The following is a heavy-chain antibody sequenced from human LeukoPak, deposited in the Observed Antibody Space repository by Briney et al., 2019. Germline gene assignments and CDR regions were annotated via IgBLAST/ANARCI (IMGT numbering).Heavy chain of an antibody. J-gene: IGHJ4*02. CDR2: ISAYNGNT. V-gene: IGHV1-18*04. D-gene: IGHD3-10*01. CDR3: ARAPFDYYGSGSFKY. Sequence: ASVKVSCKASGYTFTGYYLHWVRQAPGQGLEWMGWISAYNGNTNYAQKLQGRVAMTTDTSTSTAYMELRSLRSDDTAVYYCARAPFDYYGSGSFKYWGQGTLVTVSS. CDR1: GYTFTGYY.